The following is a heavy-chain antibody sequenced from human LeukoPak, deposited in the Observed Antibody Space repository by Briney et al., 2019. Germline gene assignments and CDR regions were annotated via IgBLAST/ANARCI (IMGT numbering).Heavy chain of an antibody. CDR1: GFTFSSYW. CDR2: IKQDGSEK. Sequence: PGGSLRLSCAASGFTFSSYWMSWVRQAPGKGLEWVANIKQDGSEKYYVDSVKGRFTISRDNAKNSLYLQMNSLRAEDTAVYYCATDLNWIYYYDSSGFESGFDYWGQGTLVTVSS. CDR3: ATDLNWIYYYDSSGFESGFDY. J-gene: IGHJ4*02. D-gene: IGHD3-22*01. V-gene: IGHV3-7*01.